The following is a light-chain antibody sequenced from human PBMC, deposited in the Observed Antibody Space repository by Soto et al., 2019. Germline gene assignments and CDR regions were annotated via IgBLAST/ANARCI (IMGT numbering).Light chain of an antibody. CDR3: MQGTHWPRST. Sequence: DVVMPQSPLSLPVTLGQPASISCRTSQSLVYSDGNTYLNWFQQRPGQSPRRLLYKVSNRDSGVPERFSGSGSGTDFTLKISRVEAEDVGVYYWMQGTHWPRSTFGQGTRLEIK. V-gene: IGKV2-30*01. J-gene: IGKJ5*01. CDR1: QSLVYSDGNTY. CDR2: KVS.